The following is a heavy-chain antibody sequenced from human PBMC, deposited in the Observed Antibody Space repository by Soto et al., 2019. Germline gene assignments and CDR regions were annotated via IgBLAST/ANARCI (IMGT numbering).Heavy chain of an antibody. CDR2: INNDGSSA. CDR1: GFSFSSYW. D-gene: IGHD5-12*01. CDR3: ARDRGYGTPFDY. Sequence: GGSLRLSCAASGFSFSSYWIHWVRQAPGKGPVWVSRINNDGSSAEYADSVKGRFTISRDNAKNTLYLQMNSLRAEDTAAYYCARDRGYGTPFDYWGQGTLVTVSS. V-gene: IGHV3-74*03. J-gene: IGHJ4*02.